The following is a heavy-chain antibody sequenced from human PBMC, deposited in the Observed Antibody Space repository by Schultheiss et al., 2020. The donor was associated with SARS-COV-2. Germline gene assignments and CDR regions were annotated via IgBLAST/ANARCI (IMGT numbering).Heavy chain of an antibody. D-gene: IGHD3-3*01. CDR2: ISGSGGST. V-gene: IGHV3-23*01. J-gene: IGHJ6*02. CDR1: GFTFSSYA. CDR3: AKDGELGITIFGVVIDHEDYYYGMGV. Sequence: GESLKISCAASGFTFSSYAMSWVRQAPGKGLEWVSAISGSGGSTYYADSVKGRFTISRDNSKNTLYLQMNSLRAEDTGVYYCAKDGELGITIFGVVIDHEDYYYGMGVWGQGTAVTGAS.